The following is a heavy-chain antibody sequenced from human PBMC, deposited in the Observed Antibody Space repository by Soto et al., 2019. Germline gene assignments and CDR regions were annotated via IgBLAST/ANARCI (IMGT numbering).Heavy chain of an antibody. V-gene: IGHV3-21*06. CDR1: GFTFTRYS. CDR3: ARESEDLTSNFDY. CDR2: ISSTTNYI. J-gene: IGHJ4*02. Sequence: WGSLRLSCAASGFTFTRYSMNWVRQAPGKGLEWVSSISSTTNYIYYGDSMKGRFTISRDNAKNSLYLEMNSLRAEDTAVYYCARESEDLTSNFDYCGQGTLVTVSS.